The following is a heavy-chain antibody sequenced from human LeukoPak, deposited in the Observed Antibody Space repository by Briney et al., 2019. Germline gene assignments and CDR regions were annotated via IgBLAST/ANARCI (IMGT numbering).Heavy chain of an antibody. Sequence: GGSLRLSCAASGFTFSSYSMNWVRQAPGKGLEWVSSISSSSSDIYYADSVKGRFTISRDNAQNSLYLQMDSLRAEDTAVYYCARARGIAVAGTYALGFDYWGQGTLVTVSS. J-gene: IGHJ4*02. CDR2: ISSSSSDI. CDR3: ARARGIAVAGTYALGFDY. D-gene: IGHD6-19*01. CDR1: GFTFSSYS. V-gene: IGHV3-21*01.